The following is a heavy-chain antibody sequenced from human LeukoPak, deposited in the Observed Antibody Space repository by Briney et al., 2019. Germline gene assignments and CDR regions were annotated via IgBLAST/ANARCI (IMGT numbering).Heavy chain of an antibody. J-gene: IGHJ4*02. CDR1: AFTFSDYG. Sequence: GGSLRLSCEASAFTFSDYGMHWVRQAPGKGLGWVAFIRYDGSNKYYADSVKGRFTISRDNAKNTLYLQMNSLRAEDTAVYYCARVGGYSGYDLDYWGQGTLVTVSS. CDR3: ARVGGYSGYDLDY. V-gene: IGHV3-30*02. CDR2: IRYDGSNK. D-gene: IGHD5-12*01.